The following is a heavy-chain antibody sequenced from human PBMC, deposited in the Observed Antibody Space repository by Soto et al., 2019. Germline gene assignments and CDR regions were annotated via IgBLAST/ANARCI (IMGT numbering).Heavy chain of an antibody. Sequence: GGSLRLSCAASGFTFSSYSMNWVRQAPGKGLEWVSSISSSSSYIYYADSVKGRFTISRDNAKNSLYLQMNSLRAEDTAVYYCARDPGYCSGGSCYLWPSDYWGQGTLVTVSS. V-gene: IGHV3-21*01. J-gene: IGHJ4*02. CDR3: ARDPGYCSGGSCYLWPSDY. CDR1: GFTFSSYS. D-gene: IGHD2-15*01. CDR2: ISSSSSYI.